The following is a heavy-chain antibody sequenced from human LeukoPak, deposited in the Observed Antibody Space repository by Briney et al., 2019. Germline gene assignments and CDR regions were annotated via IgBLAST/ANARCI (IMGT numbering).Heavy chain of an antibody. D-gene: IGHD2-2*01. CDR1: GFTFDDYA. CDR3: ARLPAYCSSTSCYYDY. Sequence: GGSLRLSCAASGFTFDDYAMHWVRQAPGKGLEWVSGISWNSGSIGYADSVKGRFTISRDNAKNSLYLQMNSLRAEDTAVYYCARLPAYCSSTSCYYDYWGQGTLVTVSS. V-gene: IGHV3-9*01. J-gene: IGHJ4*02. CDR2: ISWNSGSI.